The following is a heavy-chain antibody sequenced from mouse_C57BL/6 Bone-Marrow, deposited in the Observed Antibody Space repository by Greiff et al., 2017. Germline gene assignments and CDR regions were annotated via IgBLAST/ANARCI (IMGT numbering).Heavy chain of an antibody. D-gene: IGHD3-2*02. V-gene: IGHV1-55*01. CDR2: IYPGSGST. CDR3: AREDSSGYLYYAMDY. J-gene: IGHJ4*01. CDR1: GYTFTSYW. Sequence: VQLQQPGAELVKPGASVKMSCKASGYTFTSYWITWVKQRPGQGLEWIGDIYPGSGSTNYNEKFKSKATLTVDTSSSTAYMQLSSLTSEDAAVYYWAREDSSGYLYYAMDYWGQGTSVTVSS.